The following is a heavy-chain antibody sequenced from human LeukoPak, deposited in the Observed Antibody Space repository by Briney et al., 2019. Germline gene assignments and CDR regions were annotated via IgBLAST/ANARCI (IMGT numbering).Heavy chain of an antibody. CDR3: AKAPITMIVVVSPHPIDY. V-gene: IGHV3-23*01. Sequence: GGSLRLSCAASGFTFSSYAMSWVRQAPGKGLEWVSAISGSGGSTYYADSVKGRFIISRDNSKNTLYLQMNSLRAEDTAVYYCAKAPITMIVVVSPHPIDYWGQGTLVTVSS. CDR2: ISGSGGST. D-gene: IGHD3-22*01. J-gene: IGHJ4*02. CDR1: GFTFSSYA.